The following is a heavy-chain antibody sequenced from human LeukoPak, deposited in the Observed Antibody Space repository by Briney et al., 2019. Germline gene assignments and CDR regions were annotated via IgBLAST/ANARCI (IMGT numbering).Heavy chain of an antibody. Sequence: PSETLSLTCTVSGYSISSDYYWGRIRQPPGKGLEWIGSIYYSGSTYTNPSLKSRATISVDTSKNQFSLKLSSVTAADTAVYYCASTKFRFGYYFDYWGQGTLVTVSS. CDR1: GYSISSDYY. CDR2: IYYSGST. CDR3: ASTKFRFGYYFDY. V-gene: IGHV4-38-2*02. J-gene: IGHJ4*02. D-gene: IGHD3-10*01.